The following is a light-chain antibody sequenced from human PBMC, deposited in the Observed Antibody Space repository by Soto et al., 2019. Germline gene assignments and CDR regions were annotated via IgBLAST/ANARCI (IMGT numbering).Light chain of an antibody. CDR3: QQYNNWSSIT. CDR2: GAS. J-gene: IGKJ5*01. CDR1: QSVSSN. V-gene: IGKV3-15*01. Sequence: EIVMTQSPATLSVSRGERATLSCRASQSVSSNLAWYQQKPGQAPRLLIYGASTRATGIPARFSGSGSGTEFTLTISSLQSEDFAVYYCQQYNNWSSITFGQGTRLEI.